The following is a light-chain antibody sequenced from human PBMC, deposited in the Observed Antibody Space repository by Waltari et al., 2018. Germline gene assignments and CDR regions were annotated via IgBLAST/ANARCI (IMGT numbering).Light chain of an antibody. CDR1: SNDVGSYNL. CDR2: EVN. CDR3: CSYAGVTTFYV. Sequence: QSALTPPASVSGSPGQSITISCTGTSNDVGSYNLVSWYQQRPGKAPKFIIYEVNRRPSGLSSRFSGSKSGNTASLTISGLQAEDEADYFCCSYAGVTTFYVFGTGTRVTVL. J-gene: IGLJ1*01. V-gene: IGLV2-23*02.